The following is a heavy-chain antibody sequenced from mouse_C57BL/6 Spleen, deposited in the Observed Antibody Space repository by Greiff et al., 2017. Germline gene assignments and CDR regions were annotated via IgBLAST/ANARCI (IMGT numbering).Heavy chain of an antibody. CDR2: INYDGSST. Sequence: EVQLVESEGGLVQPGSSMKLSCTASGFTFSDYYMAWVRQVPEKGLEWVANINYDGSSTYYLDSLKSRFIISRDNAKNILYLQMSSLKSEDTATYYCEREMRDGYFWYFDVWGTGTTVTVSS. J-gene: IGHJ1*03. CDR3: EREMRDGYFWYFDV. D-gene: IGHD2-3*01. CDR1: GFTFSDYY. V-gene: IGHV5-16*01.